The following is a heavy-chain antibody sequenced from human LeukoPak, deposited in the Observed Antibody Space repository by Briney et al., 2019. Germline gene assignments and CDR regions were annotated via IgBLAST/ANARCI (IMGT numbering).Heavy chain of an antibody. D-gene: IGHD6-19*01. Sequence: PSETLSLTCTVSGDSITSSTYYWGWIRPPPGTGLGWFGTIYYSGRTYYYPSLKSRVTLFVVTSKNQFSLKLTSVAATDTAVYFCARLSGYSSGWYDYWGQGTLVTVSS. CDR2: IYYSGRT. J-gene: IGHJ4*02. V-gene: IGHV4-39*01. CDR3: ARLSGYSSGWYDY. CDR1: GDSITSSTYY.